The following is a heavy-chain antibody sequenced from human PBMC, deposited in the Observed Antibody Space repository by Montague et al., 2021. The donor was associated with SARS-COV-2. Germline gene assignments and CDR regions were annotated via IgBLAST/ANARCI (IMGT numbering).Heavy chain of an antibody. V-gene: IGHV2-70*01. CDR3: ARSYGDYRDSYFDY. D-gene: IGHD4-17*01. CDR2: XDWDEDQ. CDR1: GFSLNTSGMC. Sequence: PALVKPTQTLTLTCTFSGFSLNTSGMCVSWIRLPPGKALEWLALXDWDEDQYYSTSLKTRLTISKDTSKNQVVLTMTNMDPIDTATYYCARSYGDYRDSYFDYWGQGTLVTVSS. J-gene: IGHJ4*02.